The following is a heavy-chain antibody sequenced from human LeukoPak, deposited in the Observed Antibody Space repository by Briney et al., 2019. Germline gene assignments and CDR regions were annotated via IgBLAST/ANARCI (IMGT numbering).Heavy chain of an antibody. CDR3: ARADYGDYGYYFDY. V-gene: IGHV4-59*08. D-gene: IGHD4-17*01. CDR2: IYYSGTT. J-gene: IGHJ4*02. Sequence: SETLSLTCTVSGGSMSSYYWSWIRQSPRTGLEWIGYIYYSGTTNYNPSLKSRVTISVDTSKNQFSLKLSSVTAADTAVYYCARADYGDYGYYFDYWGQGTLVTVSS. CDR1: GGSMSSYY.